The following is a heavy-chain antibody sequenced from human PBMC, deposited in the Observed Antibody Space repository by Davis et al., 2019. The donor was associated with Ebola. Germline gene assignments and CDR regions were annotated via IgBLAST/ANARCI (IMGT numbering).Heavy chain of an antibody. J-gene: IGHJ4*02. D-gene: IGHD6-19*01. CDR1: GFTFSTYA. V-gene: IGHV3-23*01. Sequence: PGGSLRLSCAASGFTFSTYAMGWVRQAPGKGLEWLSVISGDGSGIAYAVSVRGRLTISRDNSNNTLYLQMNSLRGEDTAVYYCALGWRSDFWGQGTLVTVSS. CDR2: ISGDGSGI. CDR3: ALGWRSDF.